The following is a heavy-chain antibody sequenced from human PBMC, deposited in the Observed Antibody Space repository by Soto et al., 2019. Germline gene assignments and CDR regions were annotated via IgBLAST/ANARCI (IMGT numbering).Heavy chain of an antibody. J-gene: IGHJ3*02. CDR3: AHEPRHLEYCSGGSGWTSVFDI. CDR1: GFSLSTSGVG. Sequence: SGPTLVNPTQTLTLTCTFSGFSLSTSGVGVGWIRQPPGKALEWLALIYWDDDKRYSPSLKSRLTITKDTSKNQVVITITNMDPVDTATYYFAHEPRHLEYCSGGSGWTSVFDIRGQGTMVTVS. CDR2: IYWDDDK. V-gene: IGHV2-5*02. D-gene: IGHD2-15*01.